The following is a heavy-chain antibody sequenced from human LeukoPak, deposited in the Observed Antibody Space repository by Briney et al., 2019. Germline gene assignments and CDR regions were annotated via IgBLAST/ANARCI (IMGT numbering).Heavy chain of an antibody. CDR1: GGSISSSNW. J-gene: IGHJ4*02. V-gene: IGHV4-4*02. CDR2: IYHSGST. Sequence: SGTLSLTCAVSGGSISSSNWWSWVRQPPGKGLGWIGQIYHSGSTNSNPSLKSRVTISVDKSKNQFSLRLDSVTAADTAVYYCARDGGGFDSWGQGTLVTVSS. CDR3: ARDGGGFDS. D-gene: IGHD2-15*01.